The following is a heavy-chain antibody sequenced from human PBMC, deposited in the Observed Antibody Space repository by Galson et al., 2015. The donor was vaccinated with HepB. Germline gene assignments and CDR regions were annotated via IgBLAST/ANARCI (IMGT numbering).Heavy chain of an antibody. CDR3: ARRGAKVQMATNDAFDI. CDR2: ISAYNGNT. Sequence: SVKVSCKASGYTFTNYGISWVRQAPGQGLEWMGWISAYNGNTNYVQKLQGRVTMTTDTSTSTAYMELRSLRSDDTAVYYCARRGAKVQMATNDAFDIWGQGTMVTVSS. CDR1: GYTFTNYG. V-gene: IGHV1-18*01. J-gene: IGHJ3*02. D-gene: IGHD5-24*01.